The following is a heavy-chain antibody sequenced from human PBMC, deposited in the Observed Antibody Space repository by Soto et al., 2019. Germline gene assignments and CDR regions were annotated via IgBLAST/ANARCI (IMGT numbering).Heavy chain of an antibody. CDR2: IDWDDDK. V-gene: IGHV2-70*11. CDR1: GFSLSTSGMC. J-gene: IGHJ6*03. Sequence: ESGPTLVNPTQTLTLTCTFSGFSLSTSGMCVSWIRQPPGKALEWLARIDWDDDKYYSTSLKTRLTISKDTSKNQVVLTMTNMDPVDTATYYCARMRVYDILTGQNYYYMDVWGKGTTVTVSS. CDR3: ARMRVYDILTGQNYYYMDV. D-gene: IGHD3-9*01.